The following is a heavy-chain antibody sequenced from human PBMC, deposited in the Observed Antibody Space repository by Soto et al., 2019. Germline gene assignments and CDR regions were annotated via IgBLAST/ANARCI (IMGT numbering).Heavy chain of an antibody. CDR3: ARGYSGSYSRDWFDP. CDR2: IIPILGIA. CDR1: GGTFSSYT. V-gene: IGHV1-69*02. D-gene: IGHD1-26*01. Sequence: QVQLVQSGAEVKKPGSSVKVSCKAYGGTFSSYTISWVRQAPGQGLEWMGRIIPILGIANYAQKFQGRVTIDADKSTSTAYMELSSLRSEDTAVYYWARGYSGSYSRDWFDPWGQGTLVTVSS. J-gene: IGHJ5*02.